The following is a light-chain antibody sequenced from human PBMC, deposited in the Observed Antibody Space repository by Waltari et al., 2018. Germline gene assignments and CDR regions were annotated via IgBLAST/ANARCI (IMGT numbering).Light chain of an antibody. CDR2: GAS. CDR3: QQYVRLPAT. V-gene: IGKV3-20*01. CDR1: QGVSRS. Sequence: CRARQGVSRSLDGYQQKPGQATKLLIYGASTMATGIPDRFTGSGSGTDFSFTISSLEPEDVAIYFCQQYVRLPATFGQGTKVDIK. J-gene: IGKJ1*01.